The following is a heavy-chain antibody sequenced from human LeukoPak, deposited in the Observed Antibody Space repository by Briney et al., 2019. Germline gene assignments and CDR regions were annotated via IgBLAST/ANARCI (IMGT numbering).Heavy chain of an antibody. J-gene: IGHJ4*02. D-gene: IGHD2-15*01. CDR2: INPSGGST. V-gene: IGHV1-46*01. CDR1: GYTFASYY. Sequence: ASVKVSCKASGYTFASYYMHWVRQAPGQGLEWMGIINPSGGSTSYAQKFQGRVTMTRDTSTSTVYMELSSLRSEDTAVYYCARETIVVVVAATLKFFDYWGQGTLVTVSS. CDR3: ARETIVVVVAATLKFFDY.